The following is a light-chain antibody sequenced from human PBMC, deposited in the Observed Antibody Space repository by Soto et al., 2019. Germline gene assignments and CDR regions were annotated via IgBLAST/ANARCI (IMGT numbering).Light chain of an antibody. CDR2: DVS. V-gene: IGLV2-11*01. J-gene: IGLJ1*01. Sequence: QSALTQPRSVSGSPGQSVTISCTGTSSDVGGYNHVSWYQQHPGKAPKFMISDVSKRPSGVPDRFSGSKSGNTASLTISGLQAEDEADYYCCSYAGGYTDVFGTGTKVTVL. CDR3: CSYAGGYTDV. CDR1: SSDVGGYNH.